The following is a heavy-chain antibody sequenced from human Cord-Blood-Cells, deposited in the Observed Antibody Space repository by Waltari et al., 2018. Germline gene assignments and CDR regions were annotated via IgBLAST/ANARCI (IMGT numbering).Heavy chain of an antibody. CDR3: ARVSSSSYWYFDL. J-gene: IGHJ2*01. Sequence: EVQRVVTGGGLIQPGGSLRLSCASSGFTGSGNYMSWVRQAPGKGLEWVSVIYSGGSTYYADSVKGRFTISRDNSKNTLYLQMNSLRAEDTAVYYCARVSSSSYWYFDLWGRGTLVTVSS. V-gene: IGHV3-53*02. CDR2: IYSGGST. D-gene: IGHD6-6*01. CDR1: GFTGSGNY.